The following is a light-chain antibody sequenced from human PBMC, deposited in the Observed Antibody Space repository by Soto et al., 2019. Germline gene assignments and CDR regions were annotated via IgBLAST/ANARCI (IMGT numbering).Light chain of an antibody. J-gene: IGLJ2*01. CDR1: SSDVGGYNH. Sequence: QSALTQPASVSGSPGQSITISCTGTSSDVGGYNHVAWYQQYPGKAPKLIIFEVSDRPSGISNRFSGSKSANTASLSISGLQAEDEADYYCSSYKRGATLFFGGVTTLTVL. V-gene: IGLV2-14*01. CDR2: EVS. CDR3: SSYKRGATLF.